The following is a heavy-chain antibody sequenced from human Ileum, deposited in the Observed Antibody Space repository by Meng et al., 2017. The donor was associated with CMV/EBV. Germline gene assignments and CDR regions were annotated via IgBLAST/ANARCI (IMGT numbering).Heavy chain of an antibody. CDR1: GYTFTRYG. J-gene: IGHJ4*02. Sequence: CKASGYTFTRYGISWVRQAPGQGLEWMGWISAYNGNTNYAQKLQGRVTMTTDTSTSTAYMELRSLRSDDTAVYYCARDRGNLRFSNYWGQGTLVTVSS. CDR3: ARDRGNLRFSNY. CDR2: ISAYNGNT. V-gene: IGHV1-18*01. D-gene: IGHD3-3*01.